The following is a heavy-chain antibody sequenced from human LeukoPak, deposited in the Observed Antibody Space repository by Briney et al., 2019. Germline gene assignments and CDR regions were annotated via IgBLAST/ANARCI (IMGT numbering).Heavy chain of an antibody. Sequence: SETLSLTCTVSGGSISAHYWSWIRQSPGKGLEWIGFIYYSGSTDYNPSLESRVSISVDTSKSQFSLKLRSVTAADTAVYYCARTSYYYDSSGYSHFDYWGQGTLVTVSS. V-gene: IGHV4-59*11. D-gene: IGHD3-22*01. J-gene: IGHJ4*02. CDR2: IYYSGST. CDR1: GGSISAHY. CDR3: ARTSYYYDSSGYSHFDY.